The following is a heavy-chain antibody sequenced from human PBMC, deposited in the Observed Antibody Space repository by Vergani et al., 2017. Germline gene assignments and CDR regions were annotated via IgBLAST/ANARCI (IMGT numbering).Heavy chain of an antibody. CDR2: ISYDGSNK. V-gene: IGHV3-30*18. J-gene: IGHJ4*02. D-gene: IGHD6-19*01. CDR3: AKDSHSSGGQYYFDY. CDR1: GFTFSSYG. Sequence: QVQLVESGGGVVQPGRSLRLSCAASGFTFSSYGMHWVRQAPGKGLEWVAVISYDGSNKYYADSVKGRFTISRDNSKNTLYLQMNSLRAEDTAVYYCAKDSHSSGGQYYFDYWGQGTLVTVSS.